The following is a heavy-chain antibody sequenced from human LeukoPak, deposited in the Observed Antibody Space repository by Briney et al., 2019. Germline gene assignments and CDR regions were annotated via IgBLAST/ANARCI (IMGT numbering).Heavy chain of an antibody. CDR2: INHSGST. Sequence: SETLSLTCAVYGGSFSGYYWSWIRQPPGKGLEWIGEINHSGSTNYNPSLKSRVTTSVDTSKNQFSLKLSSVTAADTAVYYCARDRYYYDSSGYRFDYWGQGTLVTVSS. CDR3: ARDRYYYDSSGYRFDY. CDR1: GGSFSGYY. D-gene: IGHD3-22*01. J-gene: IGHJ4*02. V-gene: IGHV4-34*01.